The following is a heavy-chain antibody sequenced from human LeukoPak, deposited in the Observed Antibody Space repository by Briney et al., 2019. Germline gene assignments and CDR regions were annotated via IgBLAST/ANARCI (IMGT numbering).Heavy chain of an antibody. V-gene: IGHV3-33*01. CDR2: IWYDGSNK. Sequence: GGSLRLSCAASGFTFSSYGMHWVRQAPGKGLEWVAVIWYDGSNKYYADSVKGRFTISRDNSKNTLYLQMNSLRAEDTAVYYCARDRDSSGYYGHYFDYWGQGTLVTVSS. CDR3: ARDRDSSGYYGHYFDY. D-gene: IGHD3-22*01. CDR1: GFTFSSYG. J-gene: IGHJ4*02.